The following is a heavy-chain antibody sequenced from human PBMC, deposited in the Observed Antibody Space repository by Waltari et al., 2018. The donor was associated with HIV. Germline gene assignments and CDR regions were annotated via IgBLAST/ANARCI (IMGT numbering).Heavy chain of an antibody. V-gene: IGHV4-39*01. CDR3: ASLGDCSGGSCSFDY. CDR2: IYYSGST. D-gene: IGHD2-15*01. CDR1: GGSISSSSYY. Sequence: LQLQESGPGLVKPSEPLSLTCTVSGGSISSSSYYWGWIRQPPGKGLEWIGSIYYSGSTYYNPSLKSRVTISVDTSKNQFSLKLSSVTAADTAVYYCASLGDCSGGSCSFDYWGQGTLVTVSS. J-gene: IGHJ4*02.